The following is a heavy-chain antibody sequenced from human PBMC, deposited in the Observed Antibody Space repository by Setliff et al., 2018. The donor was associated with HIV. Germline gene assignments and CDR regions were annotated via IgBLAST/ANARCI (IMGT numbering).Heavy chain of an antibody. Sequence: SETLSLTCAVSGGSISSGGYSWSWIRRPPGKGLEWIGYIYHSGSTNYNPSLKSRVAISVDTSKSQFSLKMTSVTAADTAVYYCARGLSVYSYANVYYYHGMDVWGQGTTVTVSS. CDR2: IYHSGST. V-gene: IGHV4-30-2*01. J-gene: IGHJ6*02. CDR1: GGSISSGGYS. D-gene: IGHD5-18*01. CDR3: ARGLSVYSYANVYYYHGMDV.